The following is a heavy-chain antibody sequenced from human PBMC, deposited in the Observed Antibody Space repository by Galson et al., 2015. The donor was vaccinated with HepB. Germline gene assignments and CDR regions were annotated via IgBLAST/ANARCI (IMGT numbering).Heavy chain of an antibody. D-gene: IGHD3-22*01. CDR3: TTEPLHYYDSSGYYLFDY. CDR2: IKSKTDGGTT. CDR1: GFTFSNAW. V-gene: IGHV3-15*01. Sequence: SLRLSCAASGFTFSNAWMSWVRQAPGKGLEWVGRIKSKTDGGTTDYAAPVKGRFTISRDDSKNTLYLQMNSLKTEDTAVYYCTTEPLHYYDSSGYYLFDYWGQGTLVTVSS. J-gene: IGHJ4*02.